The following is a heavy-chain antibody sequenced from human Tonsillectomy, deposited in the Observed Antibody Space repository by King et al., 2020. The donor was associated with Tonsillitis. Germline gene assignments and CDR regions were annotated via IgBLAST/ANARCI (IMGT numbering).Heavy chain of an antibody. D-gene: IGHD3-16*01. CDR2: THPGDSDT. V-gene: IGHV5-51*03. Sequence: VQLVESGAEVKKPGDSLKISCRGTGYSFSTYWIGWVRQIPGKGLEWLGSTHPGDSDTRYSPSFQGQVTISADKSIDTAYRKWSSLKASDTAIYYCARLEGGSPYYYYYMDVWGKGTTVTVSS. J-gene: IGHJ6*03. CDR1: GYSFSTYW. CDR3: ARLEGGSPYYYYYMDV.